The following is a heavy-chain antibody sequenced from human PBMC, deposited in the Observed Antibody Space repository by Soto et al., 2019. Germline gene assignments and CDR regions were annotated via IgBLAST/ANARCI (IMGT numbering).Heavy chain of an antibody. CDR3: ARGRYGDY. CDR2: ISAHNGNT. CDR1: GYTFTSYG. D-gene: IGHD1-1*01. J-gene: IGHJ4*02. V-gene: IGHV1-18*01. Sequence: QVHLVQSGAEVKKPGASVKVSCKESGYTFTSYGITWVRQAPGQGLKWMGWISAHNGNTDYAQKLQGRVTVTRDTSTSTAYMELRSLRSDDTAVYYCARGRYGDYWGQGALVSVSS.